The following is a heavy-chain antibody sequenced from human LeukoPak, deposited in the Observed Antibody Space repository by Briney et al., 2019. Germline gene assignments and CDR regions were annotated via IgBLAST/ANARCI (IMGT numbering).Heavy chain of an antibody. CDR3: AKDPHYSGSYPRYFDY. Sequence: PGGSLRLSCAASGFTFSSYAMSWVRQAPGKGLEWVSAISGSGGSTYYADSVKGRFTISRDNSKNTLYLQMNSLRAEDTAVYYCAKDPHYSGSYPRYFDYWGQGTLVTVSS. J-gene: IGHJ4*02. V-gene: IGHV3-23*01. CDR1: GFTFSSYA. CDR2: ISGSGGST. D-gene: IGHD1-26*01.